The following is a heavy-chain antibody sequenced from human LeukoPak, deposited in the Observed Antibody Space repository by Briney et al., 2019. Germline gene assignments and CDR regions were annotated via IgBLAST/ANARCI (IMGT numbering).Heavy chain of an antibody. CDR1: GFTVSSNY. J-gene: IGHJ4*02. CDR2: IYTGGNT. CDR3: ARPTIFGVVCDY. D-gene: IGHD3-3*01. V-gene: IGHV3-53*01. Sequence: GGSLRLSCAASGFTVSSNYMTWVRQAPGKGLEWVSVIYTGGNTYYADSVKGRFTISRDNANNSLFLQLNSLRAEDTAVYYCARPTIFGVVCDYWGQGTLVTVSS.